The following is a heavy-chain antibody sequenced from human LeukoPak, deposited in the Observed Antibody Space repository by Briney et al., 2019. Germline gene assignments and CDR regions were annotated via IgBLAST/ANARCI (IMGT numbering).Heavy chain of an antibody. CDR2: INSDGRST. CDR3: ANGQGLYY. Sequence: PGGSLRLSCAASGFTFSTYWMHWVRQVPGKGLVWVSRINSDGRSTNYADSVKGRFTISRDNAKNTVYLQMNSLRAEDTAVYYCANGQGLYYWGQGTLVTVSS. D-gene: IGHD6-19*01. CDR1: GFTFSTYW. J-gene: IGHJ4*02. V-gene: IGHV3-74*01.